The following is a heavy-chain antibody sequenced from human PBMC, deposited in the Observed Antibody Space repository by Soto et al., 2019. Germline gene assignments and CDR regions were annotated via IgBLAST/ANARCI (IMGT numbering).Heavy chain of an antibody. Sequence: QVQLVQSGAEVKKPGSSVKVSCKASGGTFSSYAISWVRQAPGQGLEWMGGIIPIFGTANYAQKFQGRVTITADESTSTASMELSSLRSEDTAVYYCARGRYCGGDCYSRSMDYWGQGTLVTVSS. V-gene: IGHV1-69*12. D-gene: IGHD2-21*02. CDR1: GGTFSSYA. CDR3: ARGRYCGGDCYSRSMDY. CDR2: IIPIFGTA. J-gene: IGHJ4*02.